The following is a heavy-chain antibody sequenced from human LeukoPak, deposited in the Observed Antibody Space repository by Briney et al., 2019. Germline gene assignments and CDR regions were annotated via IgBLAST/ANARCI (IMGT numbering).Heavy chain of an antibody. CDR1: GFTFSSYW. CDR3: ARDSATAMVPDY. V-gene: IGHV3-74*01. J-gene: IGHJ4*02. D-gene: IGHD5-18*01. CDR2: INSDGSST. Sequence: GGSLRLSCAASGFTFSSYWMHWVRQAPGKGLVWVSRINSDGSSTSYADSVKGRFIISRDNAKNTLYLQMNSLRAEDTAVYYCARDSATAMVPDYWGQGTLVTVSS.